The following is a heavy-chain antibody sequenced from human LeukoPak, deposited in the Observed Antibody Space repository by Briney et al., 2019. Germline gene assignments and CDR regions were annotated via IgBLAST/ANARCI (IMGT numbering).Heavy chain of an antibody. CDR3: ARTAGMITFGGVIANWFDL. CDR1: GFTFSSYS. D-gene: IGHD3-16*02. J-gene: IGHJ5*02. V-gene: IGHV3-21*01. CDR2: ISSSSSYI. Sequence: PGGSLRLSCAASGFTFSSYSMNWVRQAPGKGLEWVSSISSSSSYIYYADSVKGRFTISRDNAKNSLYLQMNSLRAEDTAVYYCARTAGMITFGGVIANWFDLWGQGTLVTVSS.